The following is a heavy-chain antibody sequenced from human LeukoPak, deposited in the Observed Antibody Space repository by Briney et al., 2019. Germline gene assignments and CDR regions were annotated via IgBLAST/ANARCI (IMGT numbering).Heavy chain of an antibody. CDR2: INHSGST. Sequence: PSETLSLTCAVYGGSFSGYYWSWIRQPPGKGLEWIGKINHSGSTNYNPSLKSRVTISVDTSKNQFSLKLSSVTAADTAVYYCARGKTQYDYVWGSYRNPDRYFDYWGQGTLVTVSS. CDR1: GGSFSGYY. J-gene: IGHJ4*02. CDR3: ARGKTQYDYVWGSYRNPDRYFDY. D-gene: IGHD3-16*02. V-gene: IGHV4-34*01.